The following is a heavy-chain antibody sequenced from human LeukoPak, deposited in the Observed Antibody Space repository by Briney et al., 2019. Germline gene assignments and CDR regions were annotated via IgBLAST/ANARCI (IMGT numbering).Heavy chain of an antibody. V-gene: IGHV3-48*02. J-gene: IGHJ3*02. CDR2: ITTTSTSK. CDR3: VRDAAYSAFNM. Sequence: PGGFLRLSCAASGFAFNTYSMNWVRQAPGKGLQWVSSITTTSTSKYYADSVKGRFTISRDIAKNSLYLQMDSLRDEDTAVYYCVRDAAYSAFNMWGQGTMVTVSS. CDR1: GFAFNTYS. D-gene: IGHD4-11*01.